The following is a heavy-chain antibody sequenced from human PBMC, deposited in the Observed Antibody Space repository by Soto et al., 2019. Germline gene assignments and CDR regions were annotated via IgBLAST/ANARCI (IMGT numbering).Heavy chain of an antibody. D-gene: IGHD2-2*03. CDR1: GGSISSPY. J-gene: IGHJ4*02. CDR2: IYKTGNT. V-gene: IGHV4-59*11. Sequence: SETLSLTCTFSGGSISSPYWSLIRQPPGKGLEWIGHIYKTGNTNYNPSLKSRVTISGDTSKNQFSLNLSSVTAADTAVYYCASGYCSSTSCLDYWGQGTLVTVSS. CDR3: ASGYCSSTSCLDY.